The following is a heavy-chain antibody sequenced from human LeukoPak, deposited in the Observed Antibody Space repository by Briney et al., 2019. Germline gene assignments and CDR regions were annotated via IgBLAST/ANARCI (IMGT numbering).Heavy chain of an antibody. V-gene: IGHV1-8*01. CDR3: ARDLGGAAGY. D-gene: IGHD3-16*01. CDR1: GYTFTSYD. J-gene: IGHJ4*02. Sequence: ASVKVSCKASGYTFTSYDINWVRQATGQGLEWMGWMNPNSGNTGYAQKFQGRVTMTRNTSISTVYMELSRLRSDDTAVYYCARDLGGAAGYWGQGTLVTVSS. CDR2: MNPNSGNT.